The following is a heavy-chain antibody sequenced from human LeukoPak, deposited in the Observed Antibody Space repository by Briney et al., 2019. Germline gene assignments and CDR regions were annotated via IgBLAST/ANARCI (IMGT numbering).Heavy chain of an antibody. CDR1: GFTFSSYG. D-gene: IGHD3-22*01. V-gene: IGHV3-30*18. CDR3: AKASLFYDSILGGHFDY. J-gene: IGHJ4*02. Sequence: GGSLRLSCAASGFTFSSYGMHWVRQAPGKGLEWVAVISYDGSNKYYADSVKGRFTISRDNSKNTLYLQMNSLRAEDTAVYYCAKASLFYDSILGGHFDYWGQGTLVTVSS. CDR2: ISYDGSNK.